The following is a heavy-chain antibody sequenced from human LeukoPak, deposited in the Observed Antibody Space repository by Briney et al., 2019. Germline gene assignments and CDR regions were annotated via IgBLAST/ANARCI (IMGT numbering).Heavy chain of an antibody. CDR1: GGSISSYY. V-gene: IGHV4-39*01. J-gene: IGHJ4*02. CDR3: ARLAYSSSRGPFDY. Sequence: SETLSLTCTVPGGSISSYYWSWIRQPPGKGLEWIGSIYYSGSTYYNPSLKSRVTISVDTSKNQFSLKLSSVTAADTAVYYCARLAYSSSRGPFDYWGQGTLVTVSS. CDR2: IYYSGST. D-gene: IGHD6-6*01.